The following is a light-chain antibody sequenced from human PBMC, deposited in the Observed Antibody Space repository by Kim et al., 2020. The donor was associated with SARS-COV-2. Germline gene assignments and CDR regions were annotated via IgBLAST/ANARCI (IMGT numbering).Light chain of an antibody. J-gene: IGKJ1*01. Sequence: SLSPGERATLSCTTSQSVSSYLAWYQQKPGDAPRLLIYDASNRATGIPARFSGSGSGTDFTLTISSLEPEDFAVYYCQQRSNWWTFGQGTKVEIK. V-gene: IGKV3-11*01. CDR3: QQRSNWWT. CDR1: QSVSSY. CDR2: DAS.